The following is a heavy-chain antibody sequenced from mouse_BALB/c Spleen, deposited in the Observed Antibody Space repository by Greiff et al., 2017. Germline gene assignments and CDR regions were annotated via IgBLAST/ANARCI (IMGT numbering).Heavy chain of an antibody. J-gene: IGHJ3*01. CDR1: GFTFSSYG. Sequence: EVKLVESGGDLVKPGGSLKLSCAASGFTFSSYGMSWVRQTPDKRLEWVATISSGGSYTYYPDSVKGRFTISRDNAKNTLYLQMSSLKSEDTAMYYCARPLYDYDAAWFAYWGQGTLVTVSA. CDR3: ARPLYDYDAAWFAY. CDR2: ISSGGSYT. D-gene: IGHD2-4*01. V-gene: IGHV5-6*01.